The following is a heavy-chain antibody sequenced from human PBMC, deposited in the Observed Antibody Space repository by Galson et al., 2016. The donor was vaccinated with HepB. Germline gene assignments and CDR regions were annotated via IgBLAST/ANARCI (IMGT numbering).Heavy chain of an antibody. CDR3: ARKGTSSWSIFDY. V-gene: IGHV3-11*04. D-gene: IGHD6-13*01. J-gene: IGHJ4*02. Sequence: SLRLSCATSGFTFSDYYMSWIRQAPGEGLEWVSYISRSGSVIYYTDSVKGRFTIPRDNAKNSLYLQMNGLRAEDTAVYYCARKGTSSWSIFDYWGQGTLVSVYS. CDR2: ISRSGSVI. CDR1: GFTFSDYY.